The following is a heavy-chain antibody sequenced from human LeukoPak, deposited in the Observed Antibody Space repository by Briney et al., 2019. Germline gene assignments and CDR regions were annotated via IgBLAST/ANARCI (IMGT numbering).Heavy chain of an antibody. J-gene: IGHJ4*02. CDR3: ARPKYSSGWYFDY. Sequence: GGSLRLSCAASGFTFSSYEMNWVRQAPGKGLEWVSYISSSGSSIYYADSVKGRFTISRDNAKNSLYLQMNSLRAEDTAVYYCARPKYSSGWYFDYWGQGTLVTVSS. CDR1: GFTFSSYE. V-gene: IGHV3-48*03. CDR2: ISSSGSSI. D-gene: IGHD6-19*01.